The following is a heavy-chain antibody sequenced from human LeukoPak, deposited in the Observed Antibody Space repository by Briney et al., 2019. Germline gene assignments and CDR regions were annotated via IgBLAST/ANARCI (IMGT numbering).Heavy chain of an antibody. CDR3: ARGGYSRPNDY. Sequence: GGSLRLSCAASGFTFSSYSMNWVRQAPGKGLEWVSSISSSSSYIYYADSVKGRFTIATDNAKNSLDLQMNSLRAEDTAVYYCARGGYSRPNDYWGQGTLVTVSS. CDR1: GFTFSSYS. J-gene: IGHJ4*02. V-gene: IGHV3-21*01. D-gene: IGHD5-18*01. CDR2: ISSSSSYI.